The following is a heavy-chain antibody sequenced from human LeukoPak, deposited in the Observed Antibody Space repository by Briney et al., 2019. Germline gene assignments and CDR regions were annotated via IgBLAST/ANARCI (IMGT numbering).Heavy chain of an antibody. Sequence: SETLSLTCTASGCTISNYYLSWIRQPPGKGLEWIGFIYCSGTTHYNPSLKGRVTMSVATSNNQFSLRLSSVTAADTAIYYCARHSGASPHYFDYWGQGALVTVSS. J-gene: IGHJ4*02. CDR2: IYCSGTT. V-gene: IGHV4-59*08. CDR3: ARHSGASPHYFDY. D-gene: IGHD1-26*01. CDR1: GCTISNYY.